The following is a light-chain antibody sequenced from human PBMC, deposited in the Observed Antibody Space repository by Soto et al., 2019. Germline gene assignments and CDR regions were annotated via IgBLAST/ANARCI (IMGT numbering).Light chain of an antibody. V-gene: IGKV1-39*01. CDR1: QSIRSY. CDR3: QHSHSTPRIT. CDR2: AAS. J-gene: IGKJ5*01. Sequence: DIQMTQSPSSLSAVVGDRVTITCRTSQSIRSYLNWYQQKSGKAPKLLISAASNLQSGVPYRFSGSGSGTHFTLTISSLQPEDVATYYCQHSHSTPRITFGQGTRLESK.